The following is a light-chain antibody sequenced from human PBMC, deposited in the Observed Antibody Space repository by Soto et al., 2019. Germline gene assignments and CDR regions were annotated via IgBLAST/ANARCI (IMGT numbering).Light chain of an antibody. CDR3: HQYTDWPQGT. CDR1: QSVSSN. J-gene: IGKJ1*01. CDR2: GAS. Sequence: EIVMTQSPATLSVSPGERATLSCRASQSVSSNLAWYQQKPGQAPRLLMYGASTRATGIPARFSGSGSGTEFTLTISSLQSEDFAVYYCHQYTDWPQGTFGQGTKVEIK. V-gene: IGKV3-15*01.